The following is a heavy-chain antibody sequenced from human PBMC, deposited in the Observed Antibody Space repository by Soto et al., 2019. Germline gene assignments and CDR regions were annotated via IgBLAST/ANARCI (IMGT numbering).Heavy chain of an antibody. J-gene: IGHJ6*02. CDR1: GFIVSSNY. V-gene: IGHV3-53*01. Sequence: EVQLVESGGGLIQPGGSLRLSCTASGFIVSSNYMSWVRQAPGKGLEWVSVIYSGGSANYADSVKGRFTISRDNSKNTLHLQMNNLRAEDTAVYYCVRDDYGLDVWGQGTAVTVSS. CDR3: VRDDYGLDV. CDR2: IYSGGSA.